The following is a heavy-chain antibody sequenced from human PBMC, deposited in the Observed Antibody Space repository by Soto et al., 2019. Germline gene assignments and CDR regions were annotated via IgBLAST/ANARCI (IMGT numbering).Heavy chain of an antibody. J-gene: IGHJ5*02. CDR2: NTHCGST. D-gene: IGHD1-1*01. V-gene: IGHV4-39*07. CDR1: GGPFSSSSSY. Sequence: SETLSLTCTVSGGPFSSSSSYCGWIRQPPGKGLDGLGSNTHCGSTYYNPSLKSRVTISLDKSKSQFSLRLISVTAADTAVYYCTREESQDNHFDPWGQRTLVTVAS. CDR3: TREESQDNHFDP.